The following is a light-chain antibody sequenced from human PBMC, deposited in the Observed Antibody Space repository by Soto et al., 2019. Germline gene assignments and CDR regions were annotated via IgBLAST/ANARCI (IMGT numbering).Light chain of an antibody. CDR2: GAS. J-gene: IGKJ1*01. CDR3: QQYGSPGRRWT. V-gene: IGKV3-20*01. Sequence: EIVLTQSPGTLSLSPGERATLSCRASQSVSSSYLAWYQQKPGQAPRLLIYGASSRATGIPDRFSGSGSGTDFTLTISRLEPEDFAVYYCQQYGSPGRRWTFGQGTKVEIK. CDR1: QSVSSSY.